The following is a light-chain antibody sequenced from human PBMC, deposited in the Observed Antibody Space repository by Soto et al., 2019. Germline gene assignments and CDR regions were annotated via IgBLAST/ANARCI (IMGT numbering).Light chain of an antibody. J-gene: IGLJ2*01. CDR1: NSDVGRYKL. CDR2: DVT. Sequence: QSALTQPASVSGSPGQSITITCTGTNSDVGRYKLVSWYQQHPGKAPKLMIFDVTNRPSGVSNRFSGSKSGNTASLTISGLLAEDEADYYCSSYTTSSTLIFGGGTKLTVL. V-gene: IGLV2-14*03. CDR3: SSYTTSSTLI.